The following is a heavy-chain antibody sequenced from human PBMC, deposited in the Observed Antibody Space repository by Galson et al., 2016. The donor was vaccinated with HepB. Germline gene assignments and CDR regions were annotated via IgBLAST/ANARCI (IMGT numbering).Heavy chain of an antibody. Sequence: SLRLSCAASGFTFSSYWMHWVRQAPGKGLVWVSHIDEDGSRTSYVDSVKGRFTISRDNAKNTLYLHMKSLRAEDTAVYYCAKDIQVWTPLTGTLGRDWGQGTLVAVSS. D-gene: IGHD3/OR15-3a*01. CDR2: IDEDGSRT. V-gene: IGHV3-74*01. J-gene: IGHJ4*02. CDR1: GFTFSSYW. CDR3: AKDIQVWTPLTGTLGRD.